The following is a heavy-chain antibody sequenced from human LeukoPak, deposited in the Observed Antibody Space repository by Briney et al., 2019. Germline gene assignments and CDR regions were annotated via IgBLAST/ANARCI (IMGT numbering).Heavy chain of an antibody. J-gene: IGHJ6*03. CDR3: ARRRVGGGYSYGYVYYYYYMDV. D-gene: IGHD5-18*01. V-gene: IGHV1-2*02. CDR2: INPNSGGT. CDR1: GYTFTGYY. Sequence: ASVKVSCKASGYTFTGYYMHWVRQAPGQGLEWMGWINPNSGGTNYAQKFQGRVTMTRDTSISTAYMELSRLRSDDTAVYYCARRRVGGGYSYGYVYYYYYMDVWVKRATV.